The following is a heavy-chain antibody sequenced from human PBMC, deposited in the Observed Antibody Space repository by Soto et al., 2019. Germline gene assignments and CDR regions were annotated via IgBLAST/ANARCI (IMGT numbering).Heavy chain of an antibody. CDR1: CGSISSSSYY. V-gene: IGHV4-39*01. J-gene: IGHJ4*02. D-gene: IGHD3-3*01. CDR3: ARSITIFGVVIWPSYFDY. Sequence: QLQLQESGPGLVKPSETLSLTCTVSCGSISSSSYYWGWIRPPPGQGLEWIGSIYYSRSTYYNPSLKSRFTISADSSMHQVSLKLSSVTAAKTAVYYCARSITIFGVVIWPSYFDYWGQGTLVTVSS. CDR2: IYYSRST.